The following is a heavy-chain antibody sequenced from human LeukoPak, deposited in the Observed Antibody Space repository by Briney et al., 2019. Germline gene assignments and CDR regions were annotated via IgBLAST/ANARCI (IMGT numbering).Heavy chain of an antibody. CDR3: ARGAALVTHKYFDY. D-gene: IGHD5-18*01. V-gene: IGHV4-59*08. Sequence: SETLSLTCTVSDGSISEYYWSWIRQSPGKGLEWIGYIHSSGSTVYNPSLESRITFSIGAPRNHFYLNMTSVTAADTAVYYCARGAALVTHKYFDYWGPGTLVTVSS. CDR1: DGSISEYY. J-gene: IGHJ4*02. CDR2: IHSSGST.